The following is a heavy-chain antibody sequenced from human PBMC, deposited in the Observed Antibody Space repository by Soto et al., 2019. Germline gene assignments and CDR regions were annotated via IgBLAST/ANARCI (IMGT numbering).Heavy chain of an antibody. CDR2: VTPFSGDV. CDR1: GNTFTYRY. CDR3: ASGGAGSGPFTWELPDH. D-gene: IGHD1-26*01. Sequence: QLQLVQSGAEVKKTGSTVTVSCKALGNTFTYRYLHWVRQAPGQALEWMGWVTPFSGDVHYAQKFQERVTITRDWSIKTAYMRMSSLRSEDTAMYYCASGGAGSGPFTWELPDHWGQGTLVTVSS. J-gene: IGHJ4*02. V-gene: IGHV1-45*02.